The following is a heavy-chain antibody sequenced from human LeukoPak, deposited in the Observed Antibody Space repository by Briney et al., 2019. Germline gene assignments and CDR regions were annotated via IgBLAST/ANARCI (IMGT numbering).Heavy chain of an antibody. CDR3: AKAGNEVAATRYYYYGMDV. J-gene: IGHJ6*02. CDR2: ISGSGGST. CDR1: GFTFSSYA. V-gene: IGHV3-23*01. D-gene: IGHD2-15*01. Sequence: GGSLRLSCAASGFTFSSYAMNWVRQAPGKGLEWVSGISGSGGSTYYADSVKGRFTISRDNSKNTLYLQMNSLRAEDTAVYYCAKAGNEVAATRYYYYGMDVWGQGTTVTVSS.